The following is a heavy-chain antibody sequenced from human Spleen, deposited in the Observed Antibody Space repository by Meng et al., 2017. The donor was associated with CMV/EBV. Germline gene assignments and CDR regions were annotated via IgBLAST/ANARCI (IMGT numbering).Heavy chain of an antibody. CDR2: INHSGST. Sequence: LSLTCAVYGGSLGGYYWGWIRQPPGKGLEWIGEINHSGSTNYNPSLKSRVTISVDTSKNQFSLKLSSVTAADTAVYYCARADDAFDIWGQGTMVTVSS. J-gene: IGHJ3*02. CDR1: GGSLGGYY. CDR3: ARADDAFDI. V-gene: IGHV4-34*01.